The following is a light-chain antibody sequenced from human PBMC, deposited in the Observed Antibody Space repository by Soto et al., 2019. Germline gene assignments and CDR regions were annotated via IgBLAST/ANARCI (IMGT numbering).Light chain of an antibody. CDR2: DAS. J-gene: IGKJ1*01. V-gene: IGKV1-17*01. Sequence: DLPMTPPPSPLSGSVRDRGPHTCPASQGIRNDLDWYQQKPGKAPKRLIYDASSLQSGVPSRFSGSGSGTEFTLTISSLQPEDFATYYCLQHNSYSWTFGQGTKVDIK. CDR3: LQHNSYSWT. CDR1: QGIRND.